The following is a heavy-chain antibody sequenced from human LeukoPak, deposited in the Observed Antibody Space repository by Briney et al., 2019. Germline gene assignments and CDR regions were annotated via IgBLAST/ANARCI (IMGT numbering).Heavy chain of an antibody. J-gene: IGHJ5*02. D-gene: IGHD2-2*02. CDR2: ISGSGGST. CDR1: GFTFSSYA. Sequence: PGGSLRLSCAASGFTFSSYAMSWVRQAPGKGLEWVSAISGSGGSTYYADSVKGRFTISRDNSKNTLYLQMNSLRAEDTAVYYCAKAGYCSSTSCYTGMRRWFDPWGQGTLVTVSS. V-gene: IGHV3-23*01. CDR3: AKAGYCSSTSCYTGMRRWFDP.